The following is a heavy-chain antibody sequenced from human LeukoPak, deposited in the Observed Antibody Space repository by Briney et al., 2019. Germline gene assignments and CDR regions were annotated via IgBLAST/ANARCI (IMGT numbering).Heavy chain of an antibody. V-gene: IGHV4-59*08. Sequence: SETLSLTCTVSGGSISSYHWSWIRQPPGKGLEWIGYIYYSGSTNYNPSLKSRVTISVDTSKNQFSLKLSSVTAADTAVYYCARLGPVEMATGRAFDIWGQGTMVTVSS. CDR1: GGSISSYH. D-gene: IGHD5-24*01. CDR2: IYYSGST. J-gene: IGHJ3*02. CDR3: ARLGPVEMATGRAFDI.